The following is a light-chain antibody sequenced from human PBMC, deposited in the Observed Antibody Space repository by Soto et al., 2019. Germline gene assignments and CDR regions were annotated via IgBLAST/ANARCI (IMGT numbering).Light chain of an antibody. CDR2: EVS. CDR3: SSYAGGNNVV. V-gene: IGLV2-8*01. CDR1: SSDVGGYNF. Sequence: QSALTQPPSASGSPGQSVTVSCTGTSSDVGGYNFVSWYQQHPGKAPKLMIYEVSQRPSGVPDRFSGSKSGNTASLTVSGLQAEDEGDYYCSSYAGGNNVVFGGGTQLTVL. J-gene: IGLJ2*01.